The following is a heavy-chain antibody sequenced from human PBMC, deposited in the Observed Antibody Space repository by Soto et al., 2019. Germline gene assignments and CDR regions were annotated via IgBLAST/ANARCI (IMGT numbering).Heavy chain of an antibody. D-gene: IGHD6-25*01. CDR3: ARTGYSSVWFDL. Sequence: GESLKISCKGSGYSFTSYWISWVRQMPGKGLEWMGRIDPSDSYTNYSPSFQGHVTISADKSISTAYLQWSSLKASDTAMYYCARTGYSSVWFDLWGQGTLVTVSS. CDR2: IDPSDSYT. CDR1: GYSFTSYW. V-gene: IGHV5-10-1*01. J-gene: IGHJ5*02.